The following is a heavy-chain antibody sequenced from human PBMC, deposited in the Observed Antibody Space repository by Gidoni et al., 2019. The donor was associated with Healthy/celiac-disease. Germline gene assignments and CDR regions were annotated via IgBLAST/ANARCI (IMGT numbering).Heavy chain of an antibody. D-gene: IGHD3-16*01. CDR3: ARDRGGAPEDDAFDI. CDR1: GFTFSRYS. V-gene: IGHV3-21*01. Sequence: EVQLVESGGGLVKPGGSLRLSCAASGFTFSRYSMNWVRQAPGKGLEWVSSIRSSSSYIYYADSVKGRVTMSRDNAKNSLYLQMNSLRAEDTAVYDCARDRGGAPEDDAFDIWGQGTMVTVSS. J-gene: IGHJ3*02. CDR2: IRSSSSYI.